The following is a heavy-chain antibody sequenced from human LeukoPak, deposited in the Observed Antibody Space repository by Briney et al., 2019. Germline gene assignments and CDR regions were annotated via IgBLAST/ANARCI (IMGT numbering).Heavy chain of an antibody. CDR2: IYYSGST. CDR1: GGSISSDY. D-gene: IGHD4-17*01. V-gene: IGHV4-59*01. Sequence: SETLSLTCTVSGGSISSDYWSWIRQPPGKGLEWIGDIYYSGSTNYNPSLKSRVIISVDTSKKQFSLKVNSVTAADTAVYYCARATTVTTFFYWYFDLWGRGTQVIVSS. J-gene: IGHJ2*01. CDR3: ARATTVTTFFYWYFDL.